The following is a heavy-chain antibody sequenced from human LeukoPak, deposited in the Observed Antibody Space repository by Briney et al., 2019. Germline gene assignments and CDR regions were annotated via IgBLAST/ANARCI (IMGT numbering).Heavy chain of an antibody. Sequence: GGSLRLSCAASGFTFSSYWMSWVRQAPGKGLEWVANIKQDGSEKYYVDSVKGRFTISRDNAKNSLYLQMNSLRAEDTAVYYCAGGYGSGSEPYYYMDVWGKGTTVTISS. CDR2: IKQDGSEK. J-gene: IGHJ6*03. CDR3: AGGYGSGSEPYYYMDV. V-gene: IGHV3-7*01. CDR1: GFTFSSYW. D-gene: IGHD3-10*01.